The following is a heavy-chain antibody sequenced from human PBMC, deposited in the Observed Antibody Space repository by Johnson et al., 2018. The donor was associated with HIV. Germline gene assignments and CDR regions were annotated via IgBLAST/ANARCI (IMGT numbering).Heavy chain of an antibody. CDR3: AREMAWEDAFDI. J-gene: IGHJ3*02. V-gene: IGHV3-11*04. CDR2: ISSSGTAK. Sequence: VQVLESGGGLVKPGGSLRLSCAASGFTFSDYYMNWMRQAPGKGLEWLSYISSSGTAKYYADSVQGRFTISRDNAKNSLYLQMNSLRAEDTAVYYCAREMAWEDAFDIWGQGTMVTVSS. CDR1: GFTFSDYY. D-gene: IGHD5-24*01.